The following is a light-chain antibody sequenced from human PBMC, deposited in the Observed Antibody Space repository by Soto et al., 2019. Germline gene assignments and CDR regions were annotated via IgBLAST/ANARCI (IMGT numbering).Light chain of an antibody. CDR1: QSISRY. V-gene: IGKV3-20*01. CDR3: QRYDSFRT. CDR2: GAS. Sequence: EIVLTQSPGTLSLSPGERTTLSCRASQSISRYLAWYQQKPGQGPRLLIYGASSRATGTPDRFSGSGSGTDFTLTINRLEPEDFAMYYCQRYDSFRTFGQGTKVDIK. J-gene: IGKJ1*01.